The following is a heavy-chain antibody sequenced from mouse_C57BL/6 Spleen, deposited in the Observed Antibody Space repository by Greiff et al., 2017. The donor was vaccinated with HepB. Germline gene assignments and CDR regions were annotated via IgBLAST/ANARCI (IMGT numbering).Heavy chain of an antibody. CDR3: ARGGPSFAY. J-gene: IGHJ3*01. D-gene: IGHD1-1*02. CDR1: GYAFSSSW. V-gene: IGHV1-82*01. Sequence: LQESGPELVKPGASVKISCKASGYAFSSSWMNWVKQRPGKGLEWIGRIYPGDGDTNYNGKFKGKATLTADKSSSTAYMQLSSLTSEDSAVYFCARGGPSFAYWGQGTLVTVSA. CDR2: IYPGDGDT.